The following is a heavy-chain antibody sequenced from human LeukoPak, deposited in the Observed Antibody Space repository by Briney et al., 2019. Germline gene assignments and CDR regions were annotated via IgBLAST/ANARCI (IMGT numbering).Heavy chain of an antibody. CDR2: IDPSDSYT. CDR1: GYSFTSYW. CDR3: ARRGLKHCSGEICYQNFDS. D-gene: IGHD2-15*01. V-gene: IGHV5-10-1*04. J-gene: IGHJ4*02. Sequence: PGESLRISCKGSGYSFTSYWISWVRQMPGKGLEWMGRIDPSDSYTNYSPSFQGQVTISADKSISTAYLQWSSLKASDTAVYYCARRGLKHCSGEICYQNFDSWGQGTLVTVSS.